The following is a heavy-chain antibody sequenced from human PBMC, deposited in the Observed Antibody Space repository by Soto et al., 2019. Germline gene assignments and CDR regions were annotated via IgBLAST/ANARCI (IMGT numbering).Heavy chain of an antibody. Sequence: QVQLVESGGGVVQPGRSLRLSCAASGFTFSSYGMHWVRQAPGKGLEWVAVIWYDGSNKYYADSVKGRFTISRDNSKNTLYLQMNSLRAEDTAGYYCARDPKSGTVVRAFGYWGQGTLVTVSS. V-gene: IGHV3-33*01. J-gene: IGHJ4*02. CDR2: IWYDGSNK. CDR1: GFTFSSYG. CDR3: ARDPKSGTVVRAFGY. D-gene: IGHD3-16*01.